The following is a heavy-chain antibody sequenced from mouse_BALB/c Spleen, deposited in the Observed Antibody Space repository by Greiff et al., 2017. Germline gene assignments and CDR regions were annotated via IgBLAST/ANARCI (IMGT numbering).Heavy chain of an antibody. CDR2: IWSGGST. V-gene: IGHV2-2*02. J-gene: IGHJ4*01. Sequence: VQLKQSGPGLVQPSQSLSITCTVSGFSLTSYGVHWVRQSPGKGLEWLGVIWSGGSTDYNAAFISRLSISKDNSKSQVFFKMNSLQANDTAIYYCARKNYRDDGYAMDYWGQGTSVTVSS. D-gene: IGHD2-14*01. CDR1: GFSLTSYG. CDR3: ARKNYRDDGYAMDY.